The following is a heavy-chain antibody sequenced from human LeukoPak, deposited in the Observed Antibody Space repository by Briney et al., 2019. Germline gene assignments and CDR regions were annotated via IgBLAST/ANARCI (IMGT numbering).Heavy chain of an antibody. J-gene: IGHJ3*02. D-gene: IGHD1-26*01. CDR2: ISGSGDTT. Sequence: GGSLRLSCSASGFNFSNYGLSWVRQAPGKGLEWVSTISGSGDTTYYADSVKGRFTISRDNSKNTLYLQMNSLRAEDTALFYCAKDIGPKALDAFDIWGQGTMVTVSS. CDR1: GFNFSNYG. CDR3: AKDIGPKALDAFDI. V-gene: IGHV3-23*01.